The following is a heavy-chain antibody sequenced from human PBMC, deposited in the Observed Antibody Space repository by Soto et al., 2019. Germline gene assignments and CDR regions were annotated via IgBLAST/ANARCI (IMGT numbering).Heavy chain of an antibody. Sequence: SETLSLTCAVYSGSIGGYYWSWIRHPPGRGLEWIGEINQSGTTIYNPSLKSRVTISVGTSKNQFSLKLSSVTAADTAVYYCARGSQWLDYWGQGTLVTVSS. CDR3: ARGSQWLDY. CDR2: INQSGTT. V-gene: IGHV4-34*01. D-gene: IGHD6-19*01. CDR1: SGSIGGYY. J-gene: IGHJ4*02.